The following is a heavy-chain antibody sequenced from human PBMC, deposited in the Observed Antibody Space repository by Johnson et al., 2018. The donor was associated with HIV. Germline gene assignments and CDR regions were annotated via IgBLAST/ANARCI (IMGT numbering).Heavy chain of an antibody. Sequence: QMQLVESGGGVVQPGRSLRLSCAASGFTFSSYGMHWVRQAPGKGLEWVSVIYSGGSTYYADSVKGRFTISRDNSKNTLYLQMNSLRAEDTAVYYCAKDATLQDGTGAFDIWGQGTMVTVSS. CDR1: GFTFSSYG. J-gene: IGHJ3*02. D-gene: IGHD1-1*01. CDR2: IYSGGST. CDR3: AKDATLQDGTGAFDI. V-gene: IGHV3-NL1*01.